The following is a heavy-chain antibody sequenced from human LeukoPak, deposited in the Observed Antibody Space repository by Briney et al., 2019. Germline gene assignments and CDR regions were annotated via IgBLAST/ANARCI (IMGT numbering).Heavy chain of an antibody. CDR3: ARTWINKNWFDP. CDR2: IIPIFGTA. D-gene: IGHD5-12*01. CDR1: GGTFSSYA. V-gene: IGHV1-69*13. J-gene: IGHJ5*02. Sequence: ASVKVSCKASGGTFSSYAISWVRQAPGQGLEWMGGIIPIFGTANYAQKFQGRVTITADESTSTAYMELSSLRSEDTAVYYCARTWINKNWFDPWGQGTLVTVSS.